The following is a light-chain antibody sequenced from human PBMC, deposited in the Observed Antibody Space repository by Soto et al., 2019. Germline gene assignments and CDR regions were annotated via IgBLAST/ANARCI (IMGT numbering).Light chain of an antibody. CDR2: GAS. CDR3: QQYDSSPLT. CDR1: QSVSSSY. Sequence: EIVLTQSPGTLSLSPGERATLSCRASQSVSSSYLAWYQQNPGQAPRLLIYGASSRATGIPDRFSGSGSGTDFTLTISRLAPEDFAVYYCQQYDSSPLTFGGGTKVEIK. V-gene: IGKV3-20*01. J-gene: IGKJ4*01.